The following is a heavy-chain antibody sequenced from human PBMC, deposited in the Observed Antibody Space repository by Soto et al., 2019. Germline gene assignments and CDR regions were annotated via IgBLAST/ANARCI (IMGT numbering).Heavy chain of an antibody. J-gene: IGHJ4*02. CDR1: GDSISSSSHY. Sequence: SETLSLTFTVSGDSISSSSHYWGWIRQPPGKGLEWIGSIYYSGSTYYNPSLKSRVTISVDTSKNQFSLKLNSMTAADTAVYYCARHNYGSGSTYFDYWGQGTLVTVSS. CDR3: ARHNYGSGSTYFDY. V-gene: IGHV4-39*01. D-gene: IGHD3-10*01. CDR2: IYYSGST.